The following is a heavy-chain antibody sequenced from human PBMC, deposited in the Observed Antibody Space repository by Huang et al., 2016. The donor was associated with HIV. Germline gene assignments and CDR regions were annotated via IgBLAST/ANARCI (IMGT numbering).Heavy chain of an antibody. CDR2: IYWDDDQ. V-gene: IGHV2-5*02. CDR3: ALTGPGDAFDI. CDR1: GFSLTTSGVG. J-gene: IGHJ3*02. D-gene: IGHD2-8*02. Sequence: QITLKESGPTLVKPTQTLTLTCTFSGFSLTTSGVGVAWIRQPPGKALEWLARIYWDDDQRYSPSLRSRLTITKDTSKNQVVLTMTNLDPVDTATYYCALTGPGDAFDIWGQGTMVAVSS.